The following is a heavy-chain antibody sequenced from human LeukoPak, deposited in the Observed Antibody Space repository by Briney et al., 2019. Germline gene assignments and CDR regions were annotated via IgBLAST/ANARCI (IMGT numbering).Heavy chain of an antibody. CDR2: ISGSGLST. CDR3: AKDPRVLRNFDY. D-gene: IGHD5/OR15-5a*01. V-gene: IGHV3-23*01. J-gene: IGHJ4*02. CDR1: GLTFSSYA. Sequence: GGSLSLSCAASGLTFSSYAMSWVRQGPGKGLEWVSSISGSGLSTYYADSVKGRFTISRDNSENTVSLQLNALRAEDTAVYYCAKDPRVLRNFDYWGQGALVTVSS.